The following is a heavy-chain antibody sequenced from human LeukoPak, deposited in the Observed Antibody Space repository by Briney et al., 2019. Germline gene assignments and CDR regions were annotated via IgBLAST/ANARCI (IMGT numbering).Heavy chain of an antibody. J-gene: IGHJ4*02. CDR3: ARASRDGYNQNFDF. CDR2: IYPGGSEI. V-gene: IGHV5-51*01. Sequence: GESLKISCKGLGYTFSTYWNAWVRQMPGKGLEWMGIIYPGGSEIRYSPSFQDQVTISADKSISTAYLQWNSLKTSDTAMYYCARASRDGYNQNFDFWGREPWSPSPQ. D-gene: IGHD5-24*01. CDR1: GYTFSTYW.